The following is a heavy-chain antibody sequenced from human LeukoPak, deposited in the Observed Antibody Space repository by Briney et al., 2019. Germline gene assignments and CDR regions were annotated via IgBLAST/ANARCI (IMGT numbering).Heavy chain of an antibody. Sequence: GGSLRLSCAASGFTFSSYEMNWVRQAPGKGLEWVSYISSSGSTIYYADSVKGRFTISRDNAKNSLYLQMNSLRAEDTAVYYCVREGAHVAAVGNYFDYWGQGTLVTVSP. J-gene: IGHJ4*02. V-gene: IGHV3-48*03. CDR1: GFTFSSYE. CDR3: VREGAHVAAVGNYFDY. CDR2: ISSSGSTI. D-gene: IGHD6-13*01.